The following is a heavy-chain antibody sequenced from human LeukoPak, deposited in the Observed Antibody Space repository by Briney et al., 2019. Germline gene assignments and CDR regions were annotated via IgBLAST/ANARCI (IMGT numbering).Heavy chain of an antibody. CDR3: ARDSEWSTLDAFDI. V-gene: IGHV3-20*04. CDR2: INWNGGST. J-gene: IGHJ3*02. D-gene: IGHD3-3*01. CDR1: GFTFDDYG. Sequence: PGGSLRLSCAASGFTFDDYGMSWVRQAPGKGLEWVSGINWNGGSTGYADSVKGRFTISRDNAKNSLYLQMNSLRAEDTAVYYCARDSEWSTLDAFDIWGQGTMVTVSS.